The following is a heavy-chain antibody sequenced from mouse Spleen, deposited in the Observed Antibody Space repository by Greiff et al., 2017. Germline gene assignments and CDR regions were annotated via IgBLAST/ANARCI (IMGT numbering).Heavy chain of an antibody. CDR2: IYPGSGNT. D-gene: IGHD1-1*01. V-gene: IGHV1-66*01. Sequence: QVQLQQSGPELVKPGASVKISCKASGYSFTSYYIHWVKQRPGQGLEWIGWIYPGSGNTKYNEKFKGKATLTADTSSSTAYMQLSSLTSEDSAVYYCAREPFTTVWDPFAYWGQGTLVTVSA. J-gene: IGHJ3*01. CDR1: GYSFTSYY. CDR3: AREPFTTVWDPFAY.